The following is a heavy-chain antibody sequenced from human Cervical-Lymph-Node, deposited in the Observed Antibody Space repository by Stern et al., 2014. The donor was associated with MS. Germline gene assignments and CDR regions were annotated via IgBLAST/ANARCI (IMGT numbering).Heavy chain of an antibody. Sequence: VQLVQSGSEVKKPGSSVKVSCKASGDTFSSYAINWVRPVPGQGLEWMGGITPVFGTTNYAQKFQGRVTITADKSTNTAYMELMTLRSEDTAVYYCARGGGLVGYFDYWGQGTLVSVSS. D-gene: IGHD1-26*01. V-gene: IGHV1-69*06. CDR2: ITPVFGTT. CDR1: GDTFSSYA. J-gene: IGHJ4*02. CDR3: ARGGGLVGYFDY.